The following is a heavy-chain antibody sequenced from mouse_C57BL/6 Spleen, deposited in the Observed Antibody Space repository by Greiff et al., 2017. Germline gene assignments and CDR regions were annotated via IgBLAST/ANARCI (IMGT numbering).Heavy chain of an antibody. J-gene: IGHJ2*01. CDR3: ARADYYGSSYPDY. CDR1: GYTFTSYW. D-gene: IGHD1-1*01. CDR2: IHPNSGST. V-gene: IGHV1-64*01. Sequence: QVQLQQSGAELVKPGASVKLSCKASGYTFTSYWMHWVKQRPGPGLEWIGMIHPNSGSTNYNEKFKSKATLTVDKSSSTAYMQLSSLTSEDSAVYYCARADYYGSSYPDYWGQGTTLTVSS.